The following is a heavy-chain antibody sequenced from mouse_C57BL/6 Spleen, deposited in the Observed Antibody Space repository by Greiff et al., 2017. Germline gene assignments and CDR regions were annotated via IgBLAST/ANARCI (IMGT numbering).Heavy chain of an antibody. CDR2: IDPSDSET. D-gene: IGHD1-1*02. CDR3: ARSRRYYYAMDY. J-gene: IGHJ4*01. Sequence: VQLQQPGAELVRPGSSVKLSCKASGYTFTSYWMHWVKQRPIQGLEWIGNIDPSDSETHYNQKFKDKATLTVDKSSSTAYMQLSSLTSEDSAVYYCARSRRYYYAMDYWGQGTSVTVSS. CDR1: GYTFTSYW. V-gene: IGHV1-52*01.